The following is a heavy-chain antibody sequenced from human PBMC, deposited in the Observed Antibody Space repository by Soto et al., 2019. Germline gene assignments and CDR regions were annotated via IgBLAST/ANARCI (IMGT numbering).Heavy chain of an antibody. V-gene: IGHV3-23*01. CDR2: ITDTGGDA. D-gene: IGHD3-10*01. J-gene: IGHJ4*02. Sequence: GGSLRLSXVGSGLTFGSRAMSWVRQAPGEGLQWVSTITDTGGDAKYADSVRGRFVISRDNSKKTLYLQMTSLTAEDSAMYFCARGSTDSYPGSRIFDFWGRGTLVTVSS. CDR3: ARGSTDSYPGSRIFDF. CDR1: GLTFGSRA.